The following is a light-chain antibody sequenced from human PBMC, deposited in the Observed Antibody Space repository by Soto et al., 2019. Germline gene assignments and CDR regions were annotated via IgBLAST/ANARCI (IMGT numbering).Light chain of an antibody. CDR3: QQYNNWPLLT. V-gene: IGKV3-15*01. CDR2: GAS. CDR1: QSVSSN. J-gene: IGKJ4*01. Sequence: EIVMTLSPATLSVSPGERATLSCRASQSVSSNLAWYQQKPGQAPRLLIYGASTRATGIPARFSGSGSGTEFTLTISSLQSEDFAVYYCQQYNNWPLLTFGGGTKVDI.